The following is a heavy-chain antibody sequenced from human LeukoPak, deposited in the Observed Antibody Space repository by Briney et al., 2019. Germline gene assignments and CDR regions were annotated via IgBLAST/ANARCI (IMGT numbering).Heavy chain of an antibody. CDR3: ARDEGAKIAFAI. D-gene: IGHD1-26*01. CDR1: GYTFTSYD. J-gene: IGHJ3*02. CDR2: MNPNSGNT. Sequence: GASVKVSCKASGYTFTSYDINWVRQATGQGLEWMGWMNPNSGNTGYAQKFQGRVTITADSSTSTAYMELSSLRSEDTAVYFCARDEGAKIAFAIWGQGTMVTVSS. V-gene: IGHV1-8*03.